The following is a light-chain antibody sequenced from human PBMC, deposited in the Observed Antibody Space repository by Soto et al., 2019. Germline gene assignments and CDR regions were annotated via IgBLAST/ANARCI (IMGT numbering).Light chain of an antibody. J-gene: IGKJ5*01. CDR2: TES. Sequence: DIQMTQSSSALSAFVGARGTITCRASQGVSTWLAWYQQKPGKAPNLLIYTESSLQSGVPSRFSGSGSGTDFNLTINGLQPEDFATYYCQKAASFPITFGQGTQLEIK. V-gene: IGKV1-12*01. CDR1: QGVSTW. CDR3: QKAASFPIT.